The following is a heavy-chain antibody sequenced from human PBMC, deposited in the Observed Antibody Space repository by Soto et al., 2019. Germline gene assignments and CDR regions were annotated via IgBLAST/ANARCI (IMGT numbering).Heavy chain of an antibody. CDR2: INHSGST. D-gene: IGHD3-22*01. Sequence: ASETLSLTCAVYGGSFSGYYWSWIRQPPGKGLEWIGEINHSGSTNYNPSLKSRVTISVDTSKNQFSLKLSSVTAADTAVYYRASYYYDSSGYSLVDPWGQGTLVTVSS. CDR3: ASYYYDSSGYSLVDP. CDR1: GGSFSGYY. V-gene: IGHV4-34*01. J-gene: IGHJ5*02.